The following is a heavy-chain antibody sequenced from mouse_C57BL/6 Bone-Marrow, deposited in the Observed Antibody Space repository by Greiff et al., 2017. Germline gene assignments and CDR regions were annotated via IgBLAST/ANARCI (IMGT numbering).Heavy chain of an antibody. CDR3: ARSRTGTYAMDY. V-gene: IGHV5-2*01. Sequence: EVKLMESGGGLVQPGESLKLSCESNEYEFPSHDMSWVRKTPEKRLELVAAINSDGGSTYYPDTMERRFIISRDKTKKTLYLQMSSLRSEDTALYYCARSRTGTYAMDYWGQGTSVTVSS. J-gene: IGHJ4*01. D-gene: IGHD4-1*01. CDR1: EYEFPSHD. CDR2: INSDGGST.